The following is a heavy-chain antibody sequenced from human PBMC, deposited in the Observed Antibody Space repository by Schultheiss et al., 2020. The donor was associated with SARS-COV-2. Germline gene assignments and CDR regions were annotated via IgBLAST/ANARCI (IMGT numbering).Heavy chain of an antibody. CDR2: IYYSGST. J-gene: IGHJ4*02. Sequence: SQTLSLTCTVSGGSISSSSYYWGWIRQPPGKGLEWIGSIYYSGSTYYNPSLKSRVTISVDTSKNQFSLKLSSVTAADTAVYYCARLARVGAVDYWGQGTLVTVSS. CDR1: GGSISSSSYY. V-gene: IGHV4-39*01. CDR3: ARLARVGAVDY. D-gene: IGHD1-26*01.